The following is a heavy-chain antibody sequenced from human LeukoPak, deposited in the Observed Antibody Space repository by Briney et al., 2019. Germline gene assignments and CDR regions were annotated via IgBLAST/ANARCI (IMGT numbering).Heavy chain of an antibody. V-gene: IGHV4-39*01. Sequence: SETLFLTCGVSGGSMSSSSYYWGWIRQPPGKGLEWIGSIYYSGSTYYNPSLKSRVTISVDSSKNQCSLKLSSVTAADTAVYYCARQDTMIVVVQFDYWGQGTLVTVSS. D-gene: IGHD3-22*01. CDR3: ARQDTMIVVVQFDY. CDR2: IYYSGST. J-gene: IGHJ4*02. CDR1: GGSMSSSSYY.